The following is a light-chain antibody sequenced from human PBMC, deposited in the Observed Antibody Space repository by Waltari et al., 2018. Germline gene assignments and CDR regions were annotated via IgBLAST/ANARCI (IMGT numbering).Light chain of an antibody. V-gene: IGLV1-47*01. Sequence: QSVLTQPPSASGTPGQRVTISCSGSSSNIGNNYVYWYQHLPGAAPKLLIFKNNQPPSGVPYRFSDSKSVTSASLAISGLRSEDEADYYCAAWDDSLSGLVFGGGTKLSVL. CDR1: SSNIGNNY. CDR3: AAWDDSLSGLV. CDR2: KNN. J-gene: IGLJ3*02.